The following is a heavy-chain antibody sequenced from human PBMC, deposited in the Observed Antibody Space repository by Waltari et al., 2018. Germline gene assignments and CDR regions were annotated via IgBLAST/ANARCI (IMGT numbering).Heavy chain of an antibody. Sequence: EVQLVESGGGLVQPGGSLRLSCAASGFTFSSYSMNWVRQAPGRGLGWVSYISSSSMPISYAASVKGRFTISSDNAKNSRYLQRNSRRAEDTAVYYCARGPTSSLVSYYYYMDVWGKGTTVTVSS. CDR1: GFTFSSYS. J-gene: IGHJ6*03. D-gene: IGHD2-2*01. V-gene: IGHV3-48*04. CDR3: ARGPTSSLVSYYYYMDV. CDR2: ISSSSMPI.